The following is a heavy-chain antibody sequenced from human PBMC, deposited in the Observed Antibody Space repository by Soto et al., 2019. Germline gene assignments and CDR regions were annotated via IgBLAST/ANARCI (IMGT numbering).Heavy chain of an antibody. J-gene: IGHJ4*02. Sequence: SGPTLVNPTHTRTLTCTFSGFSLSTSGVGVGWIRQPPGKALEWLALIYWDDDKRYSPSLKSRLTITKDTSKNQVVLTMTNMDPVDTATYYCARQTYYYDSSGPTLFDYWGQGTLVTVSS. V-gene: IGHV2-5*02. CDR2: IYWDDDK. CDR1: GFSLSTSGVG. CDR3: ARQTYYYDSSGPTLFDY. D-gene: IGHD3-22*01.